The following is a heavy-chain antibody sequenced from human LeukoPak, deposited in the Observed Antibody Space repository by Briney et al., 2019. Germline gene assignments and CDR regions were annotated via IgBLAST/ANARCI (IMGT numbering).Heavy chain of an antibody. J-gene: IGHJ5*02. Sequence: ASVKVSCKASGYTFTSYDINWVRQATGQGLEWMGWMNPNSGNTGYAQKFQGRVTMTRDTSTSTVYMELSSLRPEDTAVYYCARNAKDSSGYYYLNRNWFDPWGQGTLVTVSS. CDR3: ARNAKDSSGYYYLNRNWFDP. CDR1: GYTFTSYD. V-gene: IGHV1-8*01. D-gene: IGHD3-22*01. CDR2: MNPNSGNT.